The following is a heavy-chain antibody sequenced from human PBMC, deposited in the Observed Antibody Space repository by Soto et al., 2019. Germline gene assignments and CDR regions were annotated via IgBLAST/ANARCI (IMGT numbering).Heavy chain of an antibody. V-gene: IGHV1-8*01. J-gene: IGHJ6*02. D-gene: IGHD3-3*01. CDR1: GYTFTSYD. CDR3: ARGQRLHYDFWSGYYTGIHYYGMDV. Sequence: ASVKVSCKASGYTFTSYDINWVRQATGQGLEWMGWMNPNSGNTGCAQKFQGRVTMTRNTSISTAYMELSSLRSEDTAVYYCARGQRLHYDFWSGYYTGIHYYGMDVWGQGTTVTVSS. CDR2: MNPNSGNT.